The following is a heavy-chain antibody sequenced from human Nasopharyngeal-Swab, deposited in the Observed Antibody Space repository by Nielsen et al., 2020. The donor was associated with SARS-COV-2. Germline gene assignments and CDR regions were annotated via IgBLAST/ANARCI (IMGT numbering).Heavy chain of an antibody. D-gene: IGHD2-8*01. J-gene: IGHJ3*02. CDR2: IYPENSDT. CDR3: ARTNSWGRADAFDI. CDR1: GYSFTTNW. V-gene: IGHV5-51*01. Sequence: GESLKISCKGSGYSFTTNWIGWVRQPPGKGLEWMAIIYPENSDTRYSPSFQGQATFSSDKSVATAFLQWSSLKTSDTAIYYCARTNSWGRADAFDIWGQGTVVTVSS.